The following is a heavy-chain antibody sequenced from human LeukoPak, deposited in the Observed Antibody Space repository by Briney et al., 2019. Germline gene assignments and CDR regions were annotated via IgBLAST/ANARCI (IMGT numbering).Heavy chain of an antibody. CDR1: GGTFSSYA. CDR3: TRDPSVDYDLLSHWFDP. V-gene: IGHV1-69*13. CDR2: IISFFGAA. J-gene: IGHJ5*02. D-gene: IGHD3-9*01. Sequence: ASVKVSCKASGGTFSSYAISWVRQAPGQGLEWMGGIISFFGAAHYIQKFQGRLTITADESTSTAYMELSSLTPEDTAVYYCTRDPSVDYDLLSHWFDPWGQGTLVTVSS.